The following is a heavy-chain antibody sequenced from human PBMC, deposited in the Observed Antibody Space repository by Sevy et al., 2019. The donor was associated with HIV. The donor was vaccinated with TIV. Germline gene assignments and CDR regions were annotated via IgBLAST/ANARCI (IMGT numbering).Heavy chain of an antibody. J-gene: IGHJ4*02. CDR3: ARDSTTRPRVLDY. V-gene: IGHV4-59*01. CDR2: IYFTGNT. CDR1: GGSISSYF. Sequence: SETLSLTCSVSGGSISSYFWTWVRQSPGKGLEWIGNIYFTGNTYYSPSLKSRVTLSLDISKSQFSLTLKSVTAADTAIYFCARDSTTRPRVLDYWGQGTLVNVSS. D-gene: IGHD1-1*01.